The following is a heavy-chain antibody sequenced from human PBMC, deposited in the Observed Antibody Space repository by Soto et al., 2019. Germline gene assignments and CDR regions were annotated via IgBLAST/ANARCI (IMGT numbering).Heavy chain of an antibody. CDR1: GFNFSSYW. CDR3: ERVRYSSTPFEIDHYGMDV. J-gene: IGHJ6*02. V-gene: IGHV3-74*03. D-gene: IGHD6-13*01. Sequence: QAXGSLGLSCTASGFNFSSYWMHWVRQAPGKGLVWVSRINSDGSRRMYADSVKGRFTISRDNAKKTVYVQMNSLRAEDTAVYYCERVRYSSTPFEIDHYGMDVWGQGTKVTVSS. CDR2: INSDGSRR.